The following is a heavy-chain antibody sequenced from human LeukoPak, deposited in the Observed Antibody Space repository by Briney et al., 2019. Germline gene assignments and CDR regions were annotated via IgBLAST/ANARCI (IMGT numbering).Heavy chain of an antibody. V-gene: IGHV3-23*01. J-gene: IGHJ4*02. CDR2: ISGSGGST. D-gene: IGHD3-22*01. Sequence: GGSLRLSCAASGFTFSSYAMSWVRQAPGKGLEWVSAISGSGGSTYYADSVKGRFTISRDNSKNTLYLQMNSLRAEDTAVYYCARANYYDSSGYIDYWGQRTLVTVSS. CDR1: GFTFSSYA. CDR3: ARANYYDSSGYIDY.